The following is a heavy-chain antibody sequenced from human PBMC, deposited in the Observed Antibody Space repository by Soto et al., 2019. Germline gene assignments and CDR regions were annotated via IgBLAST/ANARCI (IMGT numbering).Heavy chain of an antibody. J-gene: IGHJ6*02. CDR2: IYPGDSDT. CDR3: ARLAPTLVTNMDV. D-gene: IGHD3-9*01. Sequence: GESLKISCNGSGYSFTSYWIGWVRQMPGKGLEWMGIIYPGDSDTRYSPSFQGQVTISADKSISTAYLQWSSLKASDTAMYYCARLAPTLVTNMDVWGQGTTVTVSS. V-gene: IGHV5-51*01. CDR1: GYSFTSYW.